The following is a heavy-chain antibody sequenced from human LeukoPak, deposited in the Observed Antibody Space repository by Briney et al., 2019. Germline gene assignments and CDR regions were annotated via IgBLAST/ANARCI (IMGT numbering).Heavy chain of an antibody. CDR2: INPNSGGT. CDR1: GYTFTGYY. Sequence: GASVKVSCKASGYTFTGYYMHWVRQAPGQGLEWMGWINPNSGGTNYARKFQGRVTMTRDTSISTAYMELSRLRSDDTAVYYCARDRGTYCSSTSCYSKNWFDPWGQGTLVTVSS. V-gene: IGHV1-2*02. D-gene: IGHD2-2*01. J-gene: IGHJ5*02. CDR3: ARDRGTYCSSTSCYSKNWFDP.